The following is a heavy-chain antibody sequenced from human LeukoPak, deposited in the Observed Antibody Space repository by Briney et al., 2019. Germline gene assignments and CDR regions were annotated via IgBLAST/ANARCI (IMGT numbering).Heavy chain of an antibody. D-gene: IGHD5-12*01. CDR2: ISSSGSTK. CDR3: ARPGRGYSGDEGY. V-gene: IGHV3-48*03. Sequence: SLRLSCAASKFMFSNYEMNWVRQAPGKGLEWVSYISSSGSTKYYADSVEGRFTISRDNAKNSLYLQMNSLRAEDTAVYYCARPGRGYSGDEGYWGQGTLVTVSP. J-gene: IGHJ4*02. CDR1: KFMFSNYE.